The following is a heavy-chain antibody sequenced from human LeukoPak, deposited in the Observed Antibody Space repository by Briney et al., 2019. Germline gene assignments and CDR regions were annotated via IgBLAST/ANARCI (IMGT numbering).Heavy chain of an antibody. CDR1: GFTFSSYA. CDR3: ARAGGYSPRAPGGY. D-gene: IGHD5-18*01. Sequence: GGSLRLSCAASGFTFSSYAMHWVRQAPGKGLEWVSVISYDGSNKYYADSVKGRFTISRDNSKNTLYLQMNRLRAEDTAVYYCARAGGYSPRAPGGYWGQGTLVTVSS. J-gene: IGHJ4*02. CDR2: ISYDGSNK. V-gene: IGHV3-30-3*01.